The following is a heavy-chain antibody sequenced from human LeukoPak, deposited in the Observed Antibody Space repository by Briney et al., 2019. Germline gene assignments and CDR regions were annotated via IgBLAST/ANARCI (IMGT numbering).Heavy chain of an antibody. CDR1: GFTFSSYA. D-gene: IGHD6-13*01. V-gene: IGHV3-23*01. Sequence: WGSLRLSCAASGFTFSSYAMSWVRQAPGKGLEWVSAISGSGGSTYYADSVKGRFTISRDNSKNTLYLQMNSLRAEDTAVYYCAKVTAAAGISGYDAFDIWGQGTMVTVSS. CDR2: ISGSGGST. J-gene: IGHJ3*02. CDR3: AKVTAAAGISGYDAFDI.